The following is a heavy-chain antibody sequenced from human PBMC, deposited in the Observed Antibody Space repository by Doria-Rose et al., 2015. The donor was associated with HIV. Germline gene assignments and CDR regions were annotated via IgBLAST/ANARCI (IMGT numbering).Heavy chain of an antibody. CDR2: ILYTGST. Sequence: QVQLQESGPGLVKPSETLSLTCSVSGGSISHYYWSWIRQPPGKGLEYIEVILYTGSTNYSPSIKIRVSISIDTSKSKFSLRLSSVTAADTAVYYCARVLSGTYDYWGQGTLVTVSS. CDR1: GGSISHYY. D-gene: IGHD1-26*01. J-gene: IGHJ4*02. V-gene: IGHV4-59*01. CDR3: ARVLSGTYDY.